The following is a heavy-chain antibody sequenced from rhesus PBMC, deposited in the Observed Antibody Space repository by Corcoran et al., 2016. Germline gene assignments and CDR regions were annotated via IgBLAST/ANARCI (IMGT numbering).Heavy chain of an antibody. J-gene: IGHJ4*01. V-gene: IGHV4-65*02. D-gene: IGHD6-13*01. CDR3: ARRRYSSWSPQYYVDY. Sequence: QLQLQESGPGLVQPSETLSLTCAVSGGSISSSHWWSWCRRPPGPGVAGCGNIDGNIAGTNYNPSLKSRVTISKDTSKKQFSLKLSSVTAADTAGYDCARRRYSSWSPQYYVDYWGQGVLVTVSS. CDR2: IDGNIAGT. CDR1: GGSISSSHW.